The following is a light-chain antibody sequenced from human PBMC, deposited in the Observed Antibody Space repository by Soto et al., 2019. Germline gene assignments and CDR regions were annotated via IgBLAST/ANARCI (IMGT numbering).Light chain of an antibody. Sequence: SVLAQPASVSGSPGHSITISCTGTSSDVGAYNAVSWYQQRPGKAPQVIIYKGTKRPSGVSNRFSGSVSGNAASLTVSGLQAEDEAEYFCCSSAPESTYVFGTGTKVTVL. J-gene: IGLJ1*01. CDR3: CSSAPESTYV. CDR2: KGT. CDR1: SSDVGAYNA. V-gene: IGLV2-23*01.